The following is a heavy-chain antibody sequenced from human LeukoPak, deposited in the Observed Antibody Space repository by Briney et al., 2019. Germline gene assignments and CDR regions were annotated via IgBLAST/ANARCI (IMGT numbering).Heavy chain of an antibody. V-gene: IGHV3-9*03. CDR1: GFTFDDYA. CDR3: AKDEFVASDFTGAFDI. CDR2: ISWNSGSI. J-gene: IGHJ3*02. Sequence: PGGSLRLSCAASGFTFDDYAMHWVRRAPGKGLEWVSGISWNSGSIGYADSVKGRFTISRDNAKNSLYLQMNSLRAEDMALYYCAKDEFVASDFTGAFDIWGQGTMVTVSS. D-gene: IGHD2-8*02.